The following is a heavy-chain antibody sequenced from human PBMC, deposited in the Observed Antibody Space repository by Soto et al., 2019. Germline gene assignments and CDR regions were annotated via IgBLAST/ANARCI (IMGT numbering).Heavy chain of an antibody. CDR3: ARALSRNYSYCGMDF. CDR2: ISSSSSYI. J-gene: IGHJ6*02. CDR1: GFTFTSYS. V-gene: IGHV3-21*01. Sequence: GGSLRLSCAASGFTFTSYSMNWVRQAPGKGLEWVSSISSSSSYIYYADSVKGRFTISRDNAKNSLYLQMNSLRAEDTAVYYCARALSRNYSYCGMDFWGQGTTVTVSS.